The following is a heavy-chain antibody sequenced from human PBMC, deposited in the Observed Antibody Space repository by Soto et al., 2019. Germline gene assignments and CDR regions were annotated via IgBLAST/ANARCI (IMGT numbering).Heavy chain of an antibody. Sequence: SETLSLTCSFSCGSVSDKTYYWSWIRQPPGKRLEWIGYVYYSGTTNYNPSLKSRVTISVDLSKNRFSLRLSSVTTADTALYYCARTTAVPNTLRSRYFFDYWGQGTLVTVSS. V-gene: IGHV4-61*01. CDR1: CGSVSDKTYY. CDR2: VYYSGTT. D-gene: IGHD4-17*01. J-gene: IGHJ4*02. CDR3: ARTTAVPNTLRSRYFFDY.